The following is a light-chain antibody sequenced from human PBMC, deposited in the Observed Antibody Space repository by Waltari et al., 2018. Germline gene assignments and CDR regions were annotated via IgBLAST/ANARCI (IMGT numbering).Light chain of an antibody. CDR3: SSFAGTNQGA. J-gene: IGLJ2*01. V-gene: IGLV2-8*01. Sequence: QSALTQPPSASGSPGQSVTISCTGTSSAVGGYNYVSWYQQHPGKAPKLLIYEVTTRPSGVPDRFSGSKSGNTASLTVSGLQAEDEADYFCSSFAGTNQGAFGGGTKLTVL. CDR1: SSAVGGYNY. CDR2: EVT.